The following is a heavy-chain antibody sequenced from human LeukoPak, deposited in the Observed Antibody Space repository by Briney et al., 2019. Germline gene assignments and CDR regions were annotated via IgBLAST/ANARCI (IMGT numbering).Heavy chain of an antibody. CDR3: AQSRITGTTDWFDP. J-gene: IGHJ5*02. CDR2: IDPSDSYT. V-gene: IGHV5-10-1*01. CDR1: EYRFTSYW. Sequence: GESLKISCKGSEYRFTSYWISWVRQMPGKGLEWMGRIDPSDSYTNYSPSFQGHVTISADKSISTAYLQWSSLKASDNAMYYCAQSRITGTTDWFDPWGQGTLVTVSS. D-gene: IGHD1-7*01.